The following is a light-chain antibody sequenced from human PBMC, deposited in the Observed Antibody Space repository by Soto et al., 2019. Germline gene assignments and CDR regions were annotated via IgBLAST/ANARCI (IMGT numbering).Light chain of an antibody. CDR2: AAS. V-gene: IGKV1-39*01. Sequence: TQSPGTLSLSPGERATVSCRASQSISRYLNWYQQKPGKAPKLLIYAASSLQSGVPSRFSGSVSGTGFTITISSLKTEDGSTYYGQQRYSTPVTFGQGTKVDIK. CDR1: QSISRY. J-gene: IGKJ1*01. CDR3: QQRYSTPVT.